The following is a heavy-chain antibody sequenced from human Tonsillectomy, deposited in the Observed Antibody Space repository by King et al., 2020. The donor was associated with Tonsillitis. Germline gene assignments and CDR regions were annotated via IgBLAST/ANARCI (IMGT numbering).Heavy chain of an antibody. D-gene: IGHD1-26*01. CDR2: IYSDHST. CDR3: ATIVGATS. J-gene: IGHJ5*02. V-gene: IGHV3-53*04. CDR1: GFTVSSNY. Sequence: VQLVESGGGLVQPGGSLRLSCAASGFTVSSNYMSWVRQAPGKGLEWVSVIYSDHSTYYADSVKGRFTISRHNSKNTLYLQMNSLRTEDTALYYCATIVGATSWGQGTLVTVSS.